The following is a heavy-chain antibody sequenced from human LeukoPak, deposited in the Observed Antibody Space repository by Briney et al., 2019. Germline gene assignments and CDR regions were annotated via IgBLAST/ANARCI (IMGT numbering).Heavy chain of an antibody. CDR3: AKKYSTGLDP. Sequence: GGSLRLSCAASGFTFSSYAMSWVRQAPGKGLEWVSDINGSGGSAYYADSVKGRFTISRDNSRNTLYLQMNSLRAEDTAVYYCAKKYSTGLDPWGQGTLVTVSS. D-gene: IGHD1-26*01. CDR2: INGSGGSA. CDR1: GFTFSSYA. V-gene: IGHV3-23*01. J-gene: IGHJ5*02.